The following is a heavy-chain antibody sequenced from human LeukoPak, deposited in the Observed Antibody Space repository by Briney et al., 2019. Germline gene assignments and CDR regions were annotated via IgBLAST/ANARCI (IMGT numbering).Heavy chain of an antibody. V-gene: IGHV4-59*01. D-gene: IGHD5-12*01. CDR1: GGSFSGYY. Sequence: SETLSLTCAVYGGSFSGYYWSWIRQPPGKGLEWIGYIYYSGSTNYNPSLKSRVTISVNTSKNQFSLKLSSVTAADTAVYYCAREERWLQFKDAFDIWGQGTMVTVSS. CDR2: IYYSGST. CDR3: AREERWLQFKDAFDI. J-gene: IGHJ3*02.